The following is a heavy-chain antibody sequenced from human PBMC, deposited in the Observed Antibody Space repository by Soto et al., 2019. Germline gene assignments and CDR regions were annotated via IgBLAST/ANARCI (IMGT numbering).Heavy chain of an antibody. Sequence: HMQLVQSGPEVKKPGTSVKVSCKASGFTFTSSAVQWVRQARGQRLEWIGWIVVGSGNTNYAQKFQERVTITRDMSTSSPYIELSIPCAMDTTVNHCVAKGNRCGWYPSGRDYSDYWGQGTLVTVSS. J-gene: IGHJ4*02. CDR2: IVVGSGNT. CDR1: GFTFTSSA. V-gene: IGHV1-58*01. CDR3: VAKGNRCGWYPSGRDYSDY. D-gene: IGHD6-19*01.